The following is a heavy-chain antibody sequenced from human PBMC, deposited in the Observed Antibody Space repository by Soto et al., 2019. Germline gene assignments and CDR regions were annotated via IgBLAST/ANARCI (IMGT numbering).Heavy chain of an antibody. CDR3: ARLRPGYSFDY. J-gene: IGHJ4*02. CDR1: GGSISSSSYY. CDR2: IYYSGST. Sequence: SETVSLTCTVSGGSISSSSYYWGWIRQPPGKGLEWIGSIYYSGSTYYNPSLKSRVTISVDTSKNQFSLKLSSVTAADTAVYYCARLRPGYSFDYWGQGTLVTVSS. V-gene: IGHV4-39*01. D-gene: IGHD5-18*01.